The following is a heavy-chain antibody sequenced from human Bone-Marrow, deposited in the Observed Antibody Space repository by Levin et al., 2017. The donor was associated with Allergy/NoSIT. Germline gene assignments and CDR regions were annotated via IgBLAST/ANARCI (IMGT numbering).Heavy chain of an antibody. CDR2: ISYDGSNK. CDR1: GFTFSSYG. D-gene: IGHD2-15*01. CDR3: AKDLGYCSGGNCRLIDAFDI. V-gene: IGHV3-30*18. J-gene: IGHJ3*02. Sequence: GGSLRLSCAASGFTFSSYGMHWVRQAPGKGLGWVAVISYDGSNKYYADSVQGRFTISRDNSKNTLYLQMNSLRAGDTAVYYCAKDLGYCSGGNCRLIDAFDIWGQGTLVTVSS.